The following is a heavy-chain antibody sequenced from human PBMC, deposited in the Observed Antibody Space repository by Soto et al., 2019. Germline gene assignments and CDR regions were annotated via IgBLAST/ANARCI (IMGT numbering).Heavy chain of an antibody. CDR2: INPNSGGT. D-gene: IGHD3-9*01. CDR3: ARDPVPLPDFDGPNWFDP. Sequence: QVQLVQSGAEVKKPGASVKVSCKASGYTFTGYYMHWVRQAPGQGLEWMGWINPNSGGTNYAQKFQGRVTMTRDTSISTAYMELSRLRSDDTAVYYCARDPVPLPDFDGPNWFDPWGQGTLVTVSS. V-gene: IGHV1-2*02. CDR1: GYTFTGYY. J-gene: IGHJ5*02.